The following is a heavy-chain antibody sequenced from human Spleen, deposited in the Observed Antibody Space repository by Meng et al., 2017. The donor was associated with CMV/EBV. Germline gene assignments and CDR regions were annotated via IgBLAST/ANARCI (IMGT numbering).Heavy chain of an antibody. CDR3: ARCRGMPHYAMDV. V-gene: IGHV4-59*01. Sequence: SETLSLTCTVSGGSISSYYWSWIRQPPGKGLEWIGYISYSGSTNYNPSLKSRVTISVDASKNQFSLKVNSVTAADTGVFYCARCRGMPHYAMDVWGQGTTVTVSS. CDR2: ISYSGST. CDR1: GGSISSYY. D-gene: IGHD3-16*01. J-gene: IGHJ6*02.